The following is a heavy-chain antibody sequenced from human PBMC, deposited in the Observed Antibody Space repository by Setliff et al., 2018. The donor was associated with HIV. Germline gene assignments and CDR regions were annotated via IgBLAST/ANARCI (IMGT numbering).Heavy chain of an antibody. Sequence: SETLSLTCAVYGGSFSGYYWSWIRQPPGKGLEWIGEIDHRGSTNYNPSLKSRVTISVDTSKNQFSLNLNSVTPADTDVYYCARVGVNYDFWSGYGAVDVWGKGTTVTVSS. CDR1: GGSFSGYY. D-gene: IGHD3-3*01. CDR2: IDHRGST. V-gene: IGHV4-34*01. J-gene: IGHJ6*04. CDR3: ARVGVNYDFWSGYGAVDV.